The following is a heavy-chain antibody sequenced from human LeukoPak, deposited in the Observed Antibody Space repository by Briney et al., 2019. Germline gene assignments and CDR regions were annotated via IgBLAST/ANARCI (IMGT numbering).Heavy chain of an antibody. Sequence: ASVKVSCKESGYTFTSNYIHRVRQAPGQGLEWMGMIYPRDGSTSYAQKFQGRVTVTRDTSTSTVHMELSGLRSEDTAVYYCARDQEGFDYWGQGTLVTVSS. CDR2: IYPRDGST. V-gene: IGHV1-46*01. CDR1: GYTFTSNY. J-gene: IGHJ4*02. CDR3: ARDQEGFDY.